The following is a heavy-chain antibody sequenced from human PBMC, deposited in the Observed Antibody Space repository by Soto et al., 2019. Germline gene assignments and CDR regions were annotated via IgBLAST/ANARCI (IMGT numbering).Heavy chain of an antibody. CDR1: GGSISSGDCY. D-gene: IGHD1-1*01. CDR2: IYYSGST. V-gene: IGHV4-30-4*01. Sequence: SETLSLTCTVSGGSISSGDCYWSWIRQPPGKCLEWIGYIYYSGSTYYNPSLKSRVTISVDTSKNQFSLKLSSVTAADTAVYYCARDGIYSNFDYWGQGTLVTVSS. CDR3: ARDGIYSNFDY. J-gene: IGHJ4*02.